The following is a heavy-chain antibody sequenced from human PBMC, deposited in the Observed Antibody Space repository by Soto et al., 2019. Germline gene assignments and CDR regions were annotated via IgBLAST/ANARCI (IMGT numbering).Heavy chain of an antibody. V-gene: IGHV4-31*03. J-gene: IGHJ3*02. CDR2: IYYSGST. CDR3: ARDSPRADDAFDI. CDR1: GGSISSGGYY. Sequence: ASETLSLTCTVSGGSISSGGYYWSWIRQHPGKGLEWIGYIYYSGSTYYNPSLKSRVTISVDTSKNQFSLKLSSVTAADTAVYYCARDSPRADDAFDIWGQGTMVTVSS.